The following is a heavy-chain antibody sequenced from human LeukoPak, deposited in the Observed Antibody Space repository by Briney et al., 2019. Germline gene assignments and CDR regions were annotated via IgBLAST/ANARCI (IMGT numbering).Heavy chain of an antibody. J-gene: IGHJ4*02. Sequence: GGSLRLSCAASGFTFSSYEMNWVRQAPGKGLEWVSSITRNSDYKNYAYSVKGRVTISRDNSKNSLYLQMNSLRAEDTAVYYCARRDLRGIVYWGQGTLVTVSS. D-gene: IGHD3-16*01. CDR1: GFTFSSYE. CDR3: ARRDLRGIVY. CDR2: ITRNSDYK. V-gene: IGHV3-21*06.